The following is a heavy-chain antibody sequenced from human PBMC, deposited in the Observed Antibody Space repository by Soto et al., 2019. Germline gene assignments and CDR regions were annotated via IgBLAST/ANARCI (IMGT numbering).Heavy chain of an antibody. CDR1: GYTFTSYG. CDR2: ISAYNGNT. V-gene: IGHV1-18*01. CDR3: ARDGSEGITIFGIDYYYYYYMDV. D-gene: IGHD3-3*01. J-gene: IGHJ6*03. Sequence: ASVKVSCKASGYTFTSYGISWVRQAPGQGLEWMGWISAYNGNTNYAQKLQGRVTMTTDTSTSTAYMELRSLRSDDTAVYYCARDGSEGITIFGIDYYYYYYMDVWGKGTTVTVSS.